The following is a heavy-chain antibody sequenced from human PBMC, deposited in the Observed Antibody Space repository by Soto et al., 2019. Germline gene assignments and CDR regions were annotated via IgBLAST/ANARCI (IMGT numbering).Heavy chain of an antibody. CDR2: INNNGGST. V-gene: IGHV3-64*02. D-gene: IGHD3-22*01. CDR3: ARVFYHSSGYYYDY. CDR1: GFTFSSYG. Sequence: GGSLRLSCAASGFTFSSYGMHWVRQAPGKGLEYVSSINNNGGSTYHIDSVKGRFIISRDNSKNMLYLQMDSLRPEDTAVYYCARVFYHSSGYYYDYWGQGALVTVSS. J-gene: IGHJ4*02.